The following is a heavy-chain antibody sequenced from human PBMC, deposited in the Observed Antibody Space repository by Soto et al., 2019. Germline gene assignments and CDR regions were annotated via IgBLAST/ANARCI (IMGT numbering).Heavy chain of an antibody. J-gene: IGHJ5*02. Sequence: SETLSLTCTVSGGSVSSASYYWSWIRQPPGKGLEWIGYIYYSGSTSYNPSLKSRVTRTVDKSKNQFSLKLSSVPAADRAVYYCTRGPPPNWFDPWGQGTLVTVSS. V-gene: IGHV4-61*01. CDR1: GGSVSSASYY. CDR2: IYYSGST. CDR3: TRGPPPNWFDP.